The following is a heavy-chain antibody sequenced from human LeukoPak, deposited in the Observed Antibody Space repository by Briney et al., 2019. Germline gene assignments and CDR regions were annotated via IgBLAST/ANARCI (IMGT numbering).Heavy chain of an antibody. J-gene: IGHJ4*02. CDR3: AKSSTTVTTWGYFDY. CDR2: ISYDGSNK. D-gene: IGHD4-17*01. CDR1: GFTFSSYG. Sequence: GGSLRLSSAASGFTFSSYGMHWVRQAPGKGLEWVAVISYDGSNKYYADSVKGRFTISRDNSKNTLYPQMNSLRAEDTAVYYCAKSSTTVTTWGYFDYWGQGTLVTASS. V-gene: IGHV3-30*18.